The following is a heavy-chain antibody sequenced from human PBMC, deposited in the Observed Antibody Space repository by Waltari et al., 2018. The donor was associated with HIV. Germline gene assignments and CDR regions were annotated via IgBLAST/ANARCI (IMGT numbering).Heavy chain of an antibody. V-gene: IGHV1-46*01. J-gene: IGHJ4*02. CDR3: ARGFSGFDY. Sequence: QVQLGQSGAEVKKPGASVKVSCKASGYTLTNFYMHWVRQAPGQGLDWMGIIDPSGGRTVYARKFQGRVTMTRDTSTSTLYMELSSLRSEDTAVYYCARGFSGFDYWGQGTLVTVSS. CDR2: IDPSGGRT. CDR1: GYTLTNFY.